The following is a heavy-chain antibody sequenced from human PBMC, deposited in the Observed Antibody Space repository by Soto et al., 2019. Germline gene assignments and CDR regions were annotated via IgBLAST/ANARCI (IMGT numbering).Heavy chain of an antibody. Sequence: SVKVSCKASGFTFTSSAVQWVRQARGQRLEWIGWIVVGSGNTNYAQKFQERVTITRDMSTSTAYMELSSLRSEDTAVYYCAADGEDSSSWYLDYGMDVWGQGTTVTVSS. J-gene: IGHJ6*02. CDR1: GFTFTSSA. V-gene: IGHV1-58*01. CDR3: AADGEDSSSWYLDYGMDV. D-gene: IGHD6-13*01. CDR2: IVVGSGNT.